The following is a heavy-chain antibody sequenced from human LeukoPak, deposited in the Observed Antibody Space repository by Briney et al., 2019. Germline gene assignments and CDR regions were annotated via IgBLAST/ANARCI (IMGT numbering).Heavy chain of an antibody. CDR3: ARGIPREIVVVTHFDY. CDR1: GGSFSGYY. D-gene: IGHD3-22*01. V-gene: IGHV4-34*01. Sequence: PSETLSLTCAVYGGSFSGYYWSWIRQPPGKGLEWIGEINHSGSTNYNPSLKSRVTISVDTSKNQFSLKLSSVTAADTAVYYCARGIPREIVVVTHFDYWGQGTLVTVSS. CDR2: INHSGST. J-gene: IGHJ4*02.